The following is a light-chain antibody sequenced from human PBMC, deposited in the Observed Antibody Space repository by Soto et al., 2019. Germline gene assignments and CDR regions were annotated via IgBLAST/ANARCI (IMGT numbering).Light chain of an antibody. CDR1: SSDVGSYNL. CDR3: CSYAGSSTLV. J-gene: IGLJ1*01. Sequence: QSVLTQPASVSGSPGQSITISCTGTSSDVGSYNLVSWYQQHPGKAPKLMIYEVSKRPSGVSNRFSGSKSGNTASLTISGLQDEDEADYYCCSYAGSSTLVFGTGTKVTVL. CDR2: EVS. V-gene: IGLV2-23*02.